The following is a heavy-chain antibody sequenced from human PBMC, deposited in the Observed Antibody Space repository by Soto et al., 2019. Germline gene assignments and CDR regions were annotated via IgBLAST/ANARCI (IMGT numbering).Heavy chain of an antibody. CDR3: AKDSYSSSFGWFDP. Sequence: EVQLVESGGGLVQPGRSLRLSCVASGFTFDDYAMHWVRQAPGKGLEWVSGISWNSGSIGYADSVKGRFTISRDNAKNSLYLQMNSLRAEATALYYCAKDSYSSSFGWFDPWGQGTLVTVSS. D-gene: IGHD6-13*01. CDR2: ISWNSGSI. J-gene: IGHJ5*02. CDR1: GFTFDDYA. V-gene: IGHV3-9*01.